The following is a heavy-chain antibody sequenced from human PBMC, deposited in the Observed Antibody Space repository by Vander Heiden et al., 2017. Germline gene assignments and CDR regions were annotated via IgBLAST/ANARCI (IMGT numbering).Heavy chain of an antibody. CDR1: GGTFSSHA. V-gene: IGHV1-69*01. Sequence: QVQLVQSGAEVKKPGASVKVSCKASGGTFSSHAISWGRQAPGQGLEWMGGSIPIFGTANYAQKFQGRVTITADESTSTAYMELSSLRSEDTAVYYCARDPGVPAAITRNYYYYGMDVWGQGTTVTVSS. D-gene: IGHD2-2*02. CDR3: ARDPGVPAAITRNYYYYGMDV. CDR2: SIPIFGTA. J-gene: IGHJ6*02.